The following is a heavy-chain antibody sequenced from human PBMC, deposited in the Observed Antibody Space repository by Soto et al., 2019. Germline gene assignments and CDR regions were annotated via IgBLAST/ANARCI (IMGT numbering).Heavy chain of an antibody. V-gene: IGHV4-59*08. CDR2: VYYDGKT. CDR3: ARPKGIAPAGWYFAL. J-gene: IGHJ2*01. D-gene: IGHD2-15*01. CDR1: GDFISSHY. Sequence: QVQLQESGPGLVKPSETLSLTCTVSGDFISSHYWSWIRQPPGKGLEWIGYVYYDGKTDSSPSLKGRVTISLDPSNNRISLSLTSVTAADTAVYYCARPKGIAPAGWYFALWGRGTLVTVSP.